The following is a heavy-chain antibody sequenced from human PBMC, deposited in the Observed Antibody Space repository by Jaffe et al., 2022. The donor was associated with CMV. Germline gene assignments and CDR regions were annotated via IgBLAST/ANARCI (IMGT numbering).Heavy chain of an antibody. V-gene: IGHV1-3*04. J-gene: IGHJ3*01. CDR1: GYAFTTYS. Sequence: QVQLVQSGAEVKQPGASVKVSCKASGYAFTTYSMRWVRQAPGQRLEWMGWINTDNGNTKYSQKFQGRVTITRDTFASTVHVELSSLTSEDTAIYYCARDSSGLYGDSFDFWGQGTMVTVSS. CDR2: INTDNGNT. CDR3: ARDSSGLYGDSFDF. D-gene: IGHD6-25*01.